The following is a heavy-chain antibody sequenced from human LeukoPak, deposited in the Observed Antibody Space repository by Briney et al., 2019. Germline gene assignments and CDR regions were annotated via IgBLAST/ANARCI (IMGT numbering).Heavy chain of an antibody. CDR2: LSGNSGNT. CDR3: AKELDNWNSYFDY. D-gene: IGHD1-7*01. Sequence: GGSLRLSCEASGFTFSTYAMTWVRQAPGKGLEWVSTLSGNSGNTYYADSVKGRFTISRDNSKNTLYLQMNSLRAEDTAVYYCAKELDNWNSYFDYWGQGTLVTVSS. V-gene: IGHV3-23*01. CDR1: GFTFSTYA. J-gene: IGHJ4*02.